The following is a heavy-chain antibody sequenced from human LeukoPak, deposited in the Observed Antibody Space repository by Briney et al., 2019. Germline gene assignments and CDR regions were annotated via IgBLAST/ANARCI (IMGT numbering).Heavy chain of an antibody. Sequence: ASVKVSCKASGYTSTGYYMHWVRQAPGQGLEWMGWINPNSGGTNYAQKFQGRVTMTRDTSISTAYMELSRLRSDDTAVYYCARGSDCSSTSCYEDYWGQGTLVTVSS. CDR1: GYTSTGYY. CDR3: ARGSDCSSTSCYEDY. J-gene: IGHJ4*02. V-gene: IGHV1-2*02. CDR2: INPNSGGT. D-gene: IGHD2-2*01.